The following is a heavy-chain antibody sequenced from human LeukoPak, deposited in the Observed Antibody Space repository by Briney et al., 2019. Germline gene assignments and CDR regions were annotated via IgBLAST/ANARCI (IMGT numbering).Heavy chain of an antibody. V-gene: IGHV3-21*01. CDR3: ARMLLYSSGWYDYYYMDV. J-gene: IGHJ6*03. Sequence: GGSLRLSCSASGFTFSSYSMNWVRQAPGKGLEWVSSISSSSSYIYYADSVKGRFTISRDNAKNSLYLQMNSLRAEDTAVYYCARMLLYSSGWYDYYYMDVWGKGTTVTVSS. CDR2: ISSSSSYI. D-gene: IGHD6-19*01. CDR1: GFTFSSYS.